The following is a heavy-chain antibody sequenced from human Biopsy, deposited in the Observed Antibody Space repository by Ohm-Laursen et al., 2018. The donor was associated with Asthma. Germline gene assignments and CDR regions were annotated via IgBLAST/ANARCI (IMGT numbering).Heavy chain of an antibody. J-gene: IGHJ4*02. Sequence: VASVKVSCNSLGGTFNTYVIGRVRQAPGQGLEWMGGINSVFGTTTYPQKFQDRVTITADDSTSTVYMELSSLRSEDTAVYYCARKAGSCISRTCYSLDFWGQGTLVTVSS. CDR1: GGTFNTYV. D-gene: IGHD2-2*01. V-gene: IGHV1-69*13. CDR3: ARKAGSCISRTCYSLDF. CDR2: INSVFGTT.